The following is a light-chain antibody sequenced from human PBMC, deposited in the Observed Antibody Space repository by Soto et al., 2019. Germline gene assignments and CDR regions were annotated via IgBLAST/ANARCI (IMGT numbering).Light chain of an antibody. J-gene: IGKJ1*01. Sequence: DIQMTQSPSTLSASVGDRVTITCRASHSISSLLAWYQQKPGKAPKLLIYKASSLESGIPARFSGRGSGTECTLTIRSLQPDDFAPYYWQQYNSYSWTFGQGTKVEIK. CDR1: HSISSL. CDR2: KAS. CDR3: QQYNSYSWT. V-gene: IGKV1-5*03.